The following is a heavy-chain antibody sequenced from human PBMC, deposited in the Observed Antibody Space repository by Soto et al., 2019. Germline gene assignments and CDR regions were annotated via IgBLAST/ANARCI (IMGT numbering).Heavy chain of an antibody. CDR1: GCTFSSYW. Sequence: GGSLRLSCAASGCTFSSYWMHWVRQAPGKGLVWVSRINSDGSSTSYADSVKGRFTISRDNAKNTLYLQMNSLRAEDTAVYYCANLKGGCSSTSCYYYYYGMDVWGQGTTVTVSS. CDR3: ANLKGGCSSTSCYYYYYGMDV. V-gene: IGHV3-74*01. J-gene: IGHJ6*02. D-gene: IGHD2-2*01. CDR2: INSDGSST.